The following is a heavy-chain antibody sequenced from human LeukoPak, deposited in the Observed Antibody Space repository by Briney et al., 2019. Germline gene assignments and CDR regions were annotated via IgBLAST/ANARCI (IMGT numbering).Heavy chain of an antibody. Sequence: GGSLRLSCAASGFTFSSYGMTWVRQAPGKGLEWVSGISAGVGSAFYADSVKGRFTISRDNSKNTLYLQMNGLRAEDTAVYYCAKWSDGTCAYWGQGTLVTVSS. V-gene: IGHV3-23*01. J-gene: IGHJ4*02. CDR1: GFTFSSYG. CDR3: AKWSDGTCAY. CDR2: ISAGVGSA. D-gene: IGHD6-13*01.